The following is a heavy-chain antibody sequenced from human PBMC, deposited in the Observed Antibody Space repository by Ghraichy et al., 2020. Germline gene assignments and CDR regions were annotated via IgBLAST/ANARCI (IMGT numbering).Heavy chain of an antibody. D-gene: IGHD4-17*01. CDR3: ARDPPTSPTTVTTLVLQH. CDR2: IIPILGIA. J-gene: IGHJ1*01. V-gene: IGHV1-69*04. CDR1: GGTFSSYT. Sequence: SVKVSCKASGGTFSSYTISWVRQAPGQGLEWMGRIIPILGIANYAQKFQGRVTITADKSTSTAYMELSSLRSEDTAVYYCARDPPTSPTTVTTLVLQHWGQGTLVTVSS.